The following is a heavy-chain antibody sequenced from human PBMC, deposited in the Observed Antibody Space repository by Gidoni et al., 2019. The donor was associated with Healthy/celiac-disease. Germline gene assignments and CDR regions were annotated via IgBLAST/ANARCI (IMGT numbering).Heavy chain of an antibody. CDR3: AVRETGTTFGSYNWFDP. D-gene: IGHD1-7*01. V-gene: IGHV1-69*01. Sequence: QVQLVQSGAEVKKPGSSVKVSCKASGGTFSSYAISWVRQAPGQGLEWMGWIIPIFGTANYAQKFQGRVTITADESTSTAYMELSSLRSEDTAVYYCAVRETGTTFGSYNWFDPWGQGTLVTVSS. J-gene: IGHJ5*02. CDR1: GGTFSSYA. CDR2: IIPIFGTA.